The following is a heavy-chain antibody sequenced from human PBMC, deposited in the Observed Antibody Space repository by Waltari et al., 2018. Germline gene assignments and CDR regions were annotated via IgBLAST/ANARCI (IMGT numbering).Heavy chain of an antibody. CDR2: IYHSGST. Sequence: QVQLQESGPGLVKPSETLSLTCAVSGYSISSGYYWGWIRQPPGKGLEWIGSIYHSGSTSYNPSRKGRVTISVDTSKNQFSLKLSSVTAADTAVYYCARETKYYYDSSGYLGFDYWGQGTLVTVSS. D-gene: IGHD3-22*01. CDR3: ARETKYYYDSSGYLGFDY. V-gene: IGHV4-38-2*02. CDR1: GYSISSGYY. J-gene: IGHJ4*02.